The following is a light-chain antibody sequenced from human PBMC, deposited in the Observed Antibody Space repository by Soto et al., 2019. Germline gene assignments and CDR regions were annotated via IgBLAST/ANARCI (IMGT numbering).Light chain of an antibody. J-gene: IGKJ1*01. CDR3: QQYDNSVWT. CDR1: QNVRTNY. Sequence: IVLTQSPGTLSLSPGERVTLSCRASQNVRTNYLAWYQQKPGQAPRLLIYAASTRASGIPERFSGSGSGTDFTLTISRLEPEDLAVYYCQQYDNSVWTFGQVTTGDIK. V-gene: IGKV3-20*01. CDR2: AAS.